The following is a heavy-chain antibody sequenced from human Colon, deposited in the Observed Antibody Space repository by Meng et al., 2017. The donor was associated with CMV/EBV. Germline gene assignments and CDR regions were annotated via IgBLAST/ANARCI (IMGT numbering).Heavy chain of an antibody. CDR1: CGSICWFY. J-gene: IGHJ4*02. V-gene: IGHV4-59*01. CDR2: IYYKGGNGGT. Sequence: EAGPGLLKLSESPVLHCLCSCGSICWFYLNLIRQSPGKGLEWIGYIYYKGGNGGTYYNPSLKSRVTMSVDTSKNQFSLKMTSVTAADTAVYYCVRDKSNRLDFWGQGTLVTVSS. D-gene: IGHD1-14*01. CDR3: VRDKSNRLDF.